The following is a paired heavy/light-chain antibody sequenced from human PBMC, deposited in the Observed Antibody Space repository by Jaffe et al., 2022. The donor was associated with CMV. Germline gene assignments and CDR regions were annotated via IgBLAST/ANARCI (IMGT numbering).Heavy chain of an antibody. CDR2: IWYDGSNK. D-gene: IGHD3-3*01. CDR3: AREVRGDFWSGYSAYYYYYYMDV. Sequence: QVQLVESGGGVVQPGRSLRLSCAASGFTFSSYGMHWVRQAPGKGLEWVAVIWYDGSNKYYADSVKGRFTISRDNSKNTLYLQMNSLRAEDTAVYYCAREVRGDFWSGYSAYYYYYYMDVWGKGTTVTVSS. V-gene: IGHV3-33*08. CDR1: GFTFSSYG. J-gene: IGHJ6*03.
Light chain of an antibody. J-gene: IGLJ3*02. V-gene: IGLV3-19*01. Sequence: SSELTQDPAVSVALGQTVRITCQGDSLRSYYASWYQQKPGQAPVLVIYGKNNRPSGIPDRFSGSSSGNTASLTITGAQAEDEADYYCNSRDSSGNHPWVFGGGTKLTVL. CDR3: NSRDSSGNHPWV. CDR2: GKN. CDR1: SLRSYY.